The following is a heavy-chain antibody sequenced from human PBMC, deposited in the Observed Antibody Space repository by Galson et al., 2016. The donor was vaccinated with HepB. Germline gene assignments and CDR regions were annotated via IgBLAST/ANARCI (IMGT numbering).Heavy chain of an antibody. Sequence: TLSLTCTVSGVSIGSVGNYWSWIRQSAGKGLEWLGHIYANGTSHYNPSLKSRLAISVDTSQKQISLRLSSVTATDTALYFCAREAWLWLVKNSFDLWGQGTMVTVAS. CDR3: AREAWLWLVKNSFDL. J-gene: IGHJ3*01. V-gene: IGHV4-61*09. CDR1: GVSIGSVGNY. D-gene: IGHD6-19*01. CDR2: IYANGTS.